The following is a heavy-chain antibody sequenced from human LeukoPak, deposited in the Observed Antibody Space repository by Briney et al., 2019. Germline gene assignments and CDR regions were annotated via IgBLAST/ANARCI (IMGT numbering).Heavy chain of an antibody. CDR3: AKRNHYYGSGSYTYYFDY. J-gene: IGHJ4*02. V-gene: IGHV3-23*01. CDR1: GFTFSSYA. CDR2: ISGSGGST. Sequence: GGSLRLSCAASGFTFSSYAMSWVRKAPGKGLEWVSAISGSGGSTYYADSVKGRFTISRDNSKNTLYLQMNSLRAEDTAVYYCAKRNHYYGSGSYTYYFDYWGQGTLVTVSS. D-gene: IGHD3-10*01.